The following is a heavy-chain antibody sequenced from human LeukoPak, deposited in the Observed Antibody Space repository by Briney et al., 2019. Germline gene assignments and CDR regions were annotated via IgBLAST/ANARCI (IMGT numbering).Heavy chain of an antibody. CDR3: ARDHQWLDAFDY. CDR1: GFTFSSYA. Sequence: PGGSLRLSCAASGFTFSSYAMSWVRQAPGKGLEWVSAISGSGGSTYYADSVKGRFTISRDNSKNTLYLQMNSLRAEDTAVYYCARDHQWLDAFDYWGQGTLVTVSS. J-gene: IGHJ4*02. D-gene: IGHD6-19*01. V-gene: IGHV3-23*01. CDR2: ISGSGGST.